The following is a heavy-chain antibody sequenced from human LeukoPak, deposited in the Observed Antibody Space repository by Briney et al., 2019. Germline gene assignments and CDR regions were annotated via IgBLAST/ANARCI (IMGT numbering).Heavy chain of an antibody. CDR2: ISSSSSYI. Sequence: GGSLRLSCAASGFTLSSYSMNWVRQAPGKGLEWVSSISSSSSYIYYADSVKGRFTISRDNAKNSLYLQMNSLRAEDTAVYYCARVYCSSTSCYSFPSPLNYYYYYYMDVWGKGTTVTVSS. CDR3: ARVYCSSTSCYSFPSPLNYYYYYYMDV. J-gene: IGHJ6*03. V-gene: IGHV3-21*01. CDR1: GFTLSSYS. D-gene: IGHD2-2*01.